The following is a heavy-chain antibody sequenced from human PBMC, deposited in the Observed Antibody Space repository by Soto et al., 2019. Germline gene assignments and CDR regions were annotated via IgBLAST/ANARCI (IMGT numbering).Heavy chain of an antibody. Sequence: SQTLSLTCAISVYSVSSDSAAWIWIIQSPSRGLEWLGRTYYKSKWNNDYALSVKGRITISPDTSQNQFSLDLDSVTPEDTAVYYCAGVTLSRAMEVWGQGTPVSLSS. CDR1: VYSVSSDSAA. J-gene: IGHJ6*02. CDR3: AGVTLSRAMEV. D-gene: IGHD3-10*02. CDR2: TYYKSKWNN. V-gene: IGHV6-1*01.